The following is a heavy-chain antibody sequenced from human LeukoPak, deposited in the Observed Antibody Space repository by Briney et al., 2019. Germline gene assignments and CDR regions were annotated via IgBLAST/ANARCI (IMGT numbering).Heavy chain of an antibody. CDR2: INSDGSST. J-gene: IGHJ4*02. Sequence: GGSLRLSCAASGFTFSSYWMHWVRQAPGKGLVWVSRINSDGSSTSYADSVKGRFTISRDNAKNTLYLQMNSLRAEDTAVYYCAREIAVAGPWINDPHFDYWGQGTLVTVSS. V-gene: IGHV3-74*01. D-gene: IGHD6-19*01. CDR1: GFTFSSYW. CDR3: AREIAVAGPWINDPHFDY.